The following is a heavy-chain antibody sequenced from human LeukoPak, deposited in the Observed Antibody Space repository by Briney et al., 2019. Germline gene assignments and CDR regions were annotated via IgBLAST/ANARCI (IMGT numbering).Heavy chain of an antibody. V-gene: IGHV4-39*01. J-gene: IGHJ4*02. Sequence: SETLSLTCTVSGGSISSSSYYWGWIRQTRGKGREGIGSIYYSGSTYYHPSLKSRVPISVGTSKNQFSLKLSSVTTADTAVYYCAGGYSSSWYIDYWGQGTLVTVSS. D-gene: IGHD6-13*01. CDR3: AGGYSSSWYIDY. CDR2: IYYSGST. CDR1: GGSISSSSYY.